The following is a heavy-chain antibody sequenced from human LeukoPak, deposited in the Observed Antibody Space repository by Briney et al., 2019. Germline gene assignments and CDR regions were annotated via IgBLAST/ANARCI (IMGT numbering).Heavy chain of an antibody. D-gene: IGHD3-22*01. V-gene: IGHV1-2*02. CDR1: GYTFTEYY. Sequence: ASVKVSCKASGYTFTEYYMHWVRQAPGQGLEWMGWINPNSGGTNYAQKFQGRVTMTRDTSISTAYMELSRLRSDDTAVYYCARATSGYYDYFDYWGQGTLVTVSS. CDR2: INPNSGGT. CDR3: ARATSGYYDYFDY. J-gene: IGHJ4*02.